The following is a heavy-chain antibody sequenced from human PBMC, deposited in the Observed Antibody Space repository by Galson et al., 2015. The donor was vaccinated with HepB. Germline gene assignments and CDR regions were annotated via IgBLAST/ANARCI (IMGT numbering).Heavy chain of an antibody. CDR2: ISSSGSTI. Sequence: SLRLSCAASGFTFSDYYMSWIRQAPGKGLEWVSYISSSGSTIYYADSVKGRFTISRDNAKNSPYLQMNSLRAEDTAVYYCARDSGSTSKPGWYMDVWGKGTTVTVSS. CDR1: GFTFSDYY. J-gene: IGHJ6*03. D-gene: IGHD2-2*01. CDR3: ARDSGSTSKPGWYMDV. V-gene: IGHV3-11*01.